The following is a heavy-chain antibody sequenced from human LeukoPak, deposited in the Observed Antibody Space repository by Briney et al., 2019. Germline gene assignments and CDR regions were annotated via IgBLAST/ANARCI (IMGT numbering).Heavy chain of an antibody. CDR2: ISGSGGST. CDR1: GFTFSSYA. J-gene: IGHJ3*02. Sequence: GGSLRLSCAASGFTFSSYAMSWVRQAPGKGLEWVSAISGSGGSTYFADSVKGRFTISRDNSKNTLYLQMNSLRAKDTAVYYCAKDLEGNYYENYDAFDIWGQGTMVTVSS. V-gene: IGHV3-23*01. D-gene: IGHD1-26*01. CDR3: AKDLEGNYYENYDAFDI.